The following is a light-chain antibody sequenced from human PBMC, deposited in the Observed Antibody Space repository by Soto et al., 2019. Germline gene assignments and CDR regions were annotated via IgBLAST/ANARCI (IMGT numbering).Light chain of an antibody. CDR1: QSVSSSY. J-gene: IGKJ3*01. CDR3: QQYTGFT. CDR2: GAS. V-gene: IGKV3-20*01. Sequence: EIVLTQSPGTLSLSPGERATLSCRASQSVSSSYLAWYQQKPGQAPRLLIYGASSRATGIPDRFSGSGSGTDFTLTISRLEPEDFEVYYCQQYTGFTFGPGTKVDIK.